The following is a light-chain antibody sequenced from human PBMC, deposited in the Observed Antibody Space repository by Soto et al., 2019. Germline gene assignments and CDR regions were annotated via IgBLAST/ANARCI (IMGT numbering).Light chain of an antibody. CDR2: GAS. Sequence: EIVMTQSPATLSVSPGERATFSCRASQSVSINLAWYQQKPGQAPRLLIYGASTRDTSIPARFSGSGSGTEFTLTISSLQSEDFAVYYCQHYNNWPPWTFGQGTKVEIK. J-gene: IGKJ1*01. V-gene: IGKV3-15*01. CDR3: QHYNNWPPWT. CDR1: QSVSIN.